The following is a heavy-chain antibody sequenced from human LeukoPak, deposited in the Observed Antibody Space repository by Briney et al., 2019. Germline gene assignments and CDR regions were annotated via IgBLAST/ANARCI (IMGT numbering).Heavy chain of an antibody. D-gene: IGHD5-24*01. CDR3: ARGRDGYNFGY. CDR2: IYYTGST. Sequence: SGTLSLTCTVSGASSSRSYWSWIRQPPGKGLEWIGYIYYTGSTNYNPSLKSRVTISVDTSKNQFSLKLSSVTAADTAVYYCARGRDGYNFGYWGQGTLVTVSS. CDR1: GASSSRSY. V-gene: IGHV4-59*01. J-gene: IGHJ4*02.